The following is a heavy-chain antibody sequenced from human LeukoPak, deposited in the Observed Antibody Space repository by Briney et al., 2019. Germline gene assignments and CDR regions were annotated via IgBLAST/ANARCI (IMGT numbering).Heavy chain of an antibody. CDR1: DDSISSYY. J-gene: IGHJ4*02. D-gene: IGHD3-16*01. CDR3: ARDGADTFRGIAPTYYFDS. Sequence: SETLSLTCTVSDDSISSYYWSWIRQPAGKGLEWIGRIYPSGSTNYNPPLKSRVTMSVDTSKNQFSLKLSSVTAADTAMYYCARDGADTFRGIAPTYYFDSWGQGTLVTVSS. V-gene: IGHV4-4*07. CDR2: IYPSGST.